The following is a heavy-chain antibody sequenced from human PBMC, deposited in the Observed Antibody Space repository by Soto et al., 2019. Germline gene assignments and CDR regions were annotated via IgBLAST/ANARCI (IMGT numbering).Heavy chain of an antibody. V-gene: IGHV4-30-4*01. CDR3: ARASYSSSSDYYYGMDV. CDR2: IYYSGST. J-gene: IGHJ6*02. CDR1: GGSISSGDYY. Sequence: SETLSLTCTVSGGSISSGDYYWSWIRQPPGKGLEWIGYIYYSGSTYYNPSLKSRVTISVDTSKNQFSLKLSSVTAADTAVYYCARASYSSSSDYYYGMDVWGQGTTVTVSS. D-gene: IGHD6-6*01.